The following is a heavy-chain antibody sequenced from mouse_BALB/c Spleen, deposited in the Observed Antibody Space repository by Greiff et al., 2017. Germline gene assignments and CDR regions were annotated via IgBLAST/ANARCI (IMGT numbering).Heavy chain of an antibody. CDR3: ARKTAPFAY. V-gene: IGHV1-15*01. Sequence: QVQLQQSGAELVRPGASVTLSCKASGYTFTDYEMHWVKQTPVHGLEWIGAIDPETGGTAYNQKFKGKATLTADKSSSTAYMELRSLTSEDTAVYFCARKTAPFAYWGQGTLVTVSA. CDR2: IDPETGGT. J-gene: IGHJ3*01. CDR1: GYTFTDYE.